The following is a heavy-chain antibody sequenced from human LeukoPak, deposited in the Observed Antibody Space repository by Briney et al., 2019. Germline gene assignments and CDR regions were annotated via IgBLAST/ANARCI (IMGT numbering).Heavy chain of an antibody. CDR2: ISSSGSTI. V-gene: IGHV3-11*04. CDR3: ARDPSSGWYLKGWFDP. J-gene: IGHJ5*02. Sequence: GGSLRLSCAASGFTFSDYYMSWIRQAPGKGLEWVSYISSSGSTIYYADSVKGRFTISRDNAKNSLYLQMNSLRAEDTAVYYCARDPSSGWYLKGWFDPWGQGTLVTVSS. D-gene: IGHD6-19*01. CDR1: GFTFSDYY.